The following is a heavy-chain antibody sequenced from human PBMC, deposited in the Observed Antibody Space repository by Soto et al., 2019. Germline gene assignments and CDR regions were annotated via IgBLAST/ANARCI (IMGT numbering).Heavy chain of an antibody. Sequence: ASVKVSCKASGYTFTGYYMHWVRQAPGQGLEWMGWINPNSAGTNYAQKFQGWVTMTRDTSISTAYMELSRLRSDDTAVYYCARGRMVRGVIGDNYNWFDPWGQGTLVTVSP. V-gene: IGHV1-2*04. CDR1: GYTFTGYY. D-gene: IGHD3-10*01. J-gene: IGHJ5*02. CDR3: ARGRMVRGVIGDNYNWFDP. CDR2: INPNSAGT.